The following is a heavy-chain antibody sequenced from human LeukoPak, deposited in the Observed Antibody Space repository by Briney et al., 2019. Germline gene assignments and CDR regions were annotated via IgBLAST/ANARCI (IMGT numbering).Heavy chain of an antibody. CDR2: IIPIFGTA. CDR3: ARDGPKVVPAAMSGNWFDP. Sequence: SVKVSCKASGGTFSSYAISWVRQAPGQGLEWMGRIIPIFGTANYAQKFQGRVTITADKSTSTAYMELSSLRSEDTAVYYCARDGPKVVPAAMSGNWFDPWGQGTLVTVSS. CDR1: GGTFSSYA. J-gene: IGHJ5*02. V-gene: IGHV1-69*06. D-gene: IGHD2-2*01.